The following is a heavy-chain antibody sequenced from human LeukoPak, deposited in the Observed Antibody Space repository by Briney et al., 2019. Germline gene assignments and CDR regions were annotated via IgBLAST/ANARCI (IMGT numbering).Heavy chain of an antibody. J-gene: IGHJ2*01. D-gene: IGHD1-1*01. Sequence: GGSLRLSCAASGFTFSGYGMSWVRQPSGKGLEWVANIKQGGGEKYYVDSVKGRLTISRDNAKNSLYMQINSLRAEDTAVYYCVRAGTLRYLDLWGRATLVTVSS. V-gene: IGHV3-7*01. CDR2: IKQGGGEK. CDR1: GFTFSGYG. CDR3: VRAGTLRYLDL.